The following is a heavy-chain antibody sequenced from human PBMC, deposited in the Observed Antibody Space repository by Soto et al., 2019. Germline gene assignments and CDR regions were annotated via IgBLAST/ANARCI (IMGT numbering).Heavy chain of an antibody. V-gene: IGHV4-31*03. CDR1: GGSISSGGYY. J-gene: IGHJ6*02. D-gene: IGHD3-10*01. CDR3: ARDGMVRGPYYYGMTS. Sequence: PSETLSLTCTVSGGSISSGGYYWSWIRQHPGKGLEWIGYIYYSGSTYYNPSLKSRVTISVDTSKNQFSLKLSSVTAADTAVYYGARDGMVRGPYYYGMTSGAKGPRSPSP. CDR2: IYYSGST.